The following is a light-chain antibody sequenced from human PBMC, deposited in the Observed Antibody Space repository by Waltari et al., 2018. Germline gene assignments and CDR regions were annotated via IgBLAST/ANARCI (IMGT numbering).Light chain of an antibody. CDR1: RPTIGAGYD. Sequence: QSVLTQPPSVSGAPGQRVTTSCTGSRPTIGAGYDVPWYQQLPGTAPKLLIYGNSNRPSGVPDRFSGSKSGTSASLAITGLQAEDEADYYCQSYDSSLSGSVVFGGGTKLTVL. CDR2: GNS. J-gene: IGLJ2*01. V-gene: IGLV1-40*01. CDR3: QSYDSSLSGSVV.